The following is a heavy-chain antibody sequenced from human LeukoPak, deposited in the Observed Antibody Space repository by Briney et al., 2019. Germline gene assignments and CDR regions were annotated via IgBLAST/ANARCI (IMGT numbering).Heavy chain of an antibody. CDR3: ARVTHDIVVVPAATEGYYYYMDV. D-gene: IGHD2-2*01. CDR1: GYTFTSYG. CDR2: ISAYNGNT. Sequence: GASVKVSCKASGYTFTSYGISWVRQAPGQGLEWMGWISAYNGNTNYAQKLQGRVTMTTDTSTSTAYMELRSLRSDDTAVYYCARVTHDIVVVPAATEGYYYYMDVWGKGTTVTVSS. V-gene: IGHV1-18*01. J-gene: IGHJ6*03.